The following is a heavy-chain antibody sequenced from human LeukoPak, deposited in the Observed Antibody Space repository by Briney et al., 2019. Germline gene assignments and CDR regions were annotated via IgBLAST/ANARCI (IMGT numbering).Heavy chain of an antibody. CDR3: AKISQAYWGIAVAGNAFDI. V-gene: IGHV3-23*01. Sequence: GGSLRLSCAASGFTFSSYAMSWIRRAPGKGLEWVSAISGSGGSTYYAASVKGRFTISRDNSKNTLYLQMNSLRAEDTAVYYCAKISQAYWGIAVAGNAFDIWGQGTMVTVSS. J-gene: IGHJ3*02. D-gene: IGHD6-19*01. CDR2: ISGSGGST. CDR1: GFTFSSYA.